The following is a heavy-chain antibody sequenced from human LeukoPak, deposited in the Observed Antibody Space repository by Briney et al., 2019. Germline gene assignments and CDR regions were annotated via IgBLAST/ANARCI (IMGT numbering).Heavy chain of an antibody. J-gene: IGHJ5*02. CDR3: ARSESSSWGGWYGNWFDP. CDR2: ISAYNGNT. V-gene: IGHV1-18*01. D-gene: IGHD6-13*01. Sequence: ASVKVSCKASGYTFTSYGISWVRQAPGQGLEWMGWISAYNGNTNYAQKLQGRVTMTTDTSTSTAYMELRSLRSDDTAVYYCARSESSSWGGWYGNWFDPWGQGTLVTVSS. CDR1: GYTFTSYG.